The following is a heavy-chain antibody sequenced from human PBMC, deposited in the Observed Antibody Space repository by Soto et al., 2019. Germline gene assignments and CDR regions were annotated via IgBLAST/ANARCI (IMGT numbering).Heavy chain of an antibody. Sequence: EVQVLESGGGLVQPGGSLRLSCAASGFTFSSYDMTWVRQAPGLGLEWVSGISSSGDRTHYADSVKGRFTISRDNSENTVSLQMNSLRADDTAVYYCAKGLGSSGWSDYDYWGQGTLVTVSS. CDR1: GFTFSSYD. CDR2: ISSSGDRT. J-gene: IGHJ4*02. CDR3: AKGLGSSGWSDYDY. V-gene: IGHV3-23*01. D-gene: IGHD6-19*01.